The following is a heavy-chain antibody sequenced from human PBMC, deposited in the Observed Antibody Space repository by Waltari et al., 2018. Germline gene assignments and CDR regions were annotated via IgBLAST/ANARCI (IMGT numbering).Heavy chain of an antibody. CDR1: GGSISSSNW. D-gene: IGHD3-9*01. CDR3: ARAYYDILTGYERKDWFDP. Sequence: QVQLQESGPGLVKPSGTLSLTCAVSGGSISSSNWWSWVRQPPGQGLEWIGEIYHSGSTNSNPSLKRRVTISVDKSKNQFSLKLSSVTAADTAVYYCARAYYDILTGYERKDWFDPWGQGTLVTVSS. J-gene: IGHJ5*02. V-gene: IGHV4-4*02. CDR2: IYHSGST.